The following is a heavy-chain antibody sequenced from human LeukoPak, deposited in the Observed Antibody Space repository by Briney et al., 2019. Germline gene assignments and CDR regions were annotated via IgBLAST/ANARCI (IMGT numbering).Heavy chain of an antibody. CDR2: MSPNSGDT. CDR1: GYTFTSHD. CDR3: VRTPPNWGFDY. J-gene: IGHJ4*02. Sequence: ASVKVSCKASGYTFTSHDINWVRQATGQGLEWMGWMSPNSGDTGYAQKFQGRVTMTSDSSISTAYMELSSLRSEDTAIYYCVRTPPNWGFDYWGQGTLVTVSS. V-gene: IGHV1-8*01. D-gene: IGHD7-27*01.